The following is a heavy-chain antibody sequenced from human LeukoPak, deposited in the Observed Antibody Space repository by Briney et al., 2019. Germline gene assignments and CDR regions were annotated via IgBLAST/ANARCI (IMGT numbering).Heavy chain of an antibody. D-gene: IGHD2-2*01. CDR1: GGSISSGSYY. CDR2: IYTSGST. J-gene: IGHJ4*02. CDR3: AREDIVVVPAALHDY. V-gene: IGHV4-61*02. Sequence: SQTLSLTCTVSGGSISSGSYYWSWIRQPAGKGLEWIGRIYTSGSTNYNPSLKSRVTISVDTSKNQFSLKLSSVTAADTAVYYCAREDIVVVPAALHDYWGQGTLVTVSS.